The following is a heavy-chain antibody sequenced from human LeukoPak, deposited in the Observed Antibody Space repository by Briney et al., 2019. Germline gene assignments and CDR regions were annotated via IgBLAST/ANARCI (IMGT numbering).Heavy chain of an antibody. CDR2: IVPALGTS. V-gene: IGHV1-69*13. D-gene: IGHD2-8*01. J-gene: IGHJ3*02. Sequence: ASVKVSCKASGVSLRTGVNFRTSSFSWVRQAPGQGLEWLGGIVPALGTSHYAQRFQGRVTITADESTNTLYMELTGLRSEDTAMYSCAFLYGINVFDMWDQGTMVIVSS. CDR3: AFLYGINVFDM. CDR1: GVSLRTGVNFRTSS.